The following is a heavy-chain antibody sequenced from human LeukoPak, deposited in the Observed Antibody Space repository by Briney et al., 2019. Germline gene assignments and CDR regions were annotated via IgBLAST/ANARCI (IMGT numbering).Heavy chain of an antibody. CDR1: GGTFNNYA. V-gene: IGHV1-69*13. Sequence: SVKVSCKASGGTFNNYAISWVRQAPGQGLEWMGGIIPIFGTANYAQKFQGRVTMNADESTSTAYMELSSLRSEDTAVYYCARVLTSTYYYDSSGYYYFEPFHIWGQGTMVTVSS. D-gene: IGHD3-22*01. CDR2: IIPIFGTA. CDR3: ARVLTSTYYYDSSGYYYFEPFHI. J-gene: IGHJ3*02.